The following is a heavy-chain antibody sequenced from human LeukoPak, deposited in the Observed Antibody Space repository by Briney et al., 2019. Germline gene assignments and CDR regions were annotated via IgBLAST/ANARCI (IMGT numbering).Heavy chain of an antibody. J-gene: IGHJ4*02. CDR2: INVGNGNT. Sequence: GASVKVSCKASGYTFTKYAIHWVRQAPGQRLEWMGWINVGNGNTKYLQKFQGRVTITRDTSASTAYMKLSSLRSEDTAVYYCARVPMVISALWDYWGQGTLVTVSS. V-gene: IGHV1-3*01. CDR1: GYTFTKYA. CDR3: ARVPMVISALWDY. D-gene: IGHD4/OR15-4a*01.